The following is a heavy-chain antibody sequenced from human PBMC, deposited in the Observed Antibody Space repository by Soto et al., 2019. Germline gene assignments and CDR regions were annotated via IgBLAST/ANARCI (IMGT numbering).Heavy chain of an antibody. CDR1: GFTLSSYG. D-gene: IGHD6-6*01. J-gene: IGHJ6*02. V-gene: IGHV3-30*18. CDR2: ISYDGSNK. CDR3: AKGGGIAARHFYYYGMDV. Sequence: GGSLRLSCAASGFTLSSYGIHWVRQAPGKGLEWVAVISYDGSNKYYADSVKGRFTISRDNSKNTLYLQMNSLRAEDTAVYYCAKGGGIAARHFYYYGMDVWGQGTTVTVSS.